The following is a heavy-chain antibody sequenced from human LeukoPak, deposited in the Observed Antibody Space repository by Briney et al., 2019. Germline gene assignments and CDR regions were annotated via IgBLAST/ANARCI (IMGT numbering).Heavy chain of an antibody. Sequence: PGRSLRLSCATSGFTVSSYAIRRVRQAPGKGPEWVAVIWYDGSKKYYADSVKGRFTISRDNSKNTLSLQMNSLRAEDTAVYYCARLSGSYLDYWGQGTLVTVSS. CDR2: IWYDGSKK. V-gene: IGHV3-33*08. CDR3: ARLSGSYLDY. CDR1: GFTVSSYA. J-gene: IGHJ4*02. D-gene: IGHD1-26*01.